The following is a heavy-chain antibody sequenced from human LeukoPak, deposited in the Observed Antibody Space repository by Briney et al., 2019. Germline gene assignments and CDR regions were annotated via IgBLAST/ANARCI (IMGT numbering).Heavy chain of an antibody. D-gene: IGHD5-12*01. J-gene: IGHJ4*02. CDR2: IYHSGST. V-gene: IGHV4-38-2*01. Sequence: KPSETLSLTCAVSGYSISSGYYWGWIRQPPGKGLEWIGSIYHSGSTYYNPSLKSRVTISVDTSKNQFSLKLSSVTAADTAVYYCARYSGYGSSDYWGQGTLVTVSS. CDR3: ARYSGYGSSDY. CDR1: GYSISSGYY.